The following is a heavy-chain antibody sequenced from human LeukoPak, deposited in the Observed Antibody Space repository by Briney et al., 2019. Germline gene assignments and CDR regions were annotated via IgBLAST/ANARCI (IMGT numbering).Heavy chain of an antibody. V-gene: IGHV4-59*01. CDR2: IYYSGCT. J-gene: IGHJ5*02. Sequence: ASETLSLTCTVSGGSISSYYWSWIRQPPGKGLEWIGYIYYSGCTNYNPSLKSRVTISVDTSKNQFSLKLSSVTAADTAVYYCARGLSAPHYDFWSGYYYWFDPWGQGTLVTVSS. D-gene: IGHD3-3*01. CDR1: GGSISSYY. CDR3: ARGLSAPHYDFWSGYYYWFDP.